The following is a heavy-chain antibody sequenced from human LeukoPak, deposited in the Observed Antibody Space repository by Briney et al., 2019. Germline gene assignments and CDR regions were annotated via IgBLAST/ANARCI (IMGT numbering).Heavy chain of an antibody. Sequence: GGSLRLSCAASGFTVSSTYMSWVRQAPGKGLEWVSIIYSGGSTYYADSVKGRFTISRDNSRNTLYLQMNSLRAEDTAVYYCARGLPSIFGVVPFYYWGQGTLVTVSS. CDR3: ARGLPSIFGVVPFYY. J-gene: IGHJ4*02. D-gene: IGHD3-3*01. V-gene: IGHV3-53*01. CDR1: GFTVSSTY. CDR2: IYSGGST.